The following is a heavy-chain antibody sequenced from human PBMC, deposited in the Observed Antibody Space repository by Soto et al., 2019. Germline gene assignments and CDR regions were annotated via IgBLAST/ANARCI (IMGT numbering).Heavy chain of an antibody. CDR1: GFTFSDYY. J-gene: IGHJ4*02. V-gene: IGHV3-11*06. CDR3: ARDPMGRGVHLDY. Sequence: PGWSLRLSCEASGFTFSDYYMRWIRQVPGRGLECLSYVSSDGGFTHYADSVQGRFTISRDNTKNSLFLEMKGLRAEDTALYFCARDPMGRGVHLDYCGPRTLVTVSS. CDR2: VSSDGGFT. D-gene: IGHD3-10*01.